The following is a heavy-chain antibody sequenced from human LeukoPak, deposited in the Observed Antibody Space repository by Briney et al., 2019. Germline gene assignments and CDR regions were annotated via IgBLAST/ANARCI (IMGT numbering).Heavy chain of an antibody. V-gene: IGHV1-2*02. CDR2: INPNSGGT. J-gene: IGHJ4*02. D-gene: IGHD6-13*01. Sequence: ASVKVSCKASGYTFTGYYMHWVRQAPGQGLEWMGWINPNSGGTNYAQKFQGRVTMTRDTSISTAYMELSRLRSDDTAVYYCARDGSSSWYGGFDYWGQGTLVTVSS. CDR3: ARDGSSSWYGGFDY. CDR1: GYTFTGYY.